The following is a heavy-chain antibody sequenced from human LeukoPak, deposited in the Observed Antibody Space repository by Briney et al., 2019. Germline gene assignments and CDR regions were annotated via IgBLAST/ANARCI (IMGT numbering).Heavy chain of an antibody. J-gene: IGHJ2*01. CDR2: FGSAGDT. CDR3: VRGALPGDNWYFDL. Sequence: GGSLRLSCSASGITLSKYTLSWVRLVPGKGLEWVSAFGSAGDTYYPGAVRGRFTISRDYAKNSLYLQMNSLRTGDTAVYFCVRGALPGDNWYFDLWGRGTLVTVAS. V-gene: IGHV3-13*01. CDR1: GITLSKYT.